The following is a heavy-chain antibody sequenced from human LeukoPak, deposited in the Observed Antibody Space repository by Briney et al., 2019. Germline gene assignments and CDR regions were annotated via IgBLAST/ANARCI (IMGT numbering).Heavy chain of an antibody. CDR1: GFTFSSYA. V-gene: IGHV3-23*01. Sequence: GGSLRLPCAASGFTFSSYAMSWVRQAPGKGLEWVSAIGGSGGSTYYADSVKGRFTISRDNSKNTLYLQMNSLRAEDTAVYYCAKDRPCSSTSCYYWGQGTLVTVSS. J-gene: IGHJ4*02. CDR2: IGGSGGST. CDR3: AKDRPCSSTSCYY. D-gene: IGHD2-2*01.